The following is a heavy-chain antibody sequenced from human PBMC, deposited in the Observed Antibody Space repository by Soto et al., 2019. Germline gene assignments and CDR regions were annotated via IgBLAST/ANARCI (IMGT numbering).Heavy chain of an antibody. V-gene: IGHV3-7*01. CDR1: GFTFSSYW. Sequence: GSLRLSCVASGFTFSSYWMSWVRQAPGKGLEWVANIRQDGNEKYYVESLKGRFTISRDNAKNSLYLQLHSLRLEDTAVYYCARSSEGAYYYYGMDVWGQGNTVTVS. CDR3: ARSSEGAYYYYGMDV. CDR2: IRQDGNEK. D-gene: IGHD3-16*01. J-gene: IGHJ6*02.